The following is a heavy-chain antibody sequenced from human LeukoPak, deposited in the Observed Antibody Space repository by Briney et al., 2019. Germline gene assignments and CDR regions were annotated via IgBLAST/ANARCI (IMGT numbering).Heavy chain of an antibody. CDR2: ISGSGGST. V-gene: IGHV3-23*01. CDR1: GFTFSSYA. CDR3: AKCRIQIQLWPKSHYYFDY. Sequence: GGSLRLSCAASGFTFSSYAMSWVRQAPGKGLEWVSAISGSGGSTYYADSVKGRFTISRDNSKNTLYLQMNSLRAEDTAVYYCAKCRIQIQLWPKSHYYFDYWGQGTLVTVSS. D-gene: IGHD5-18*01. J-gene: IGHJ4*02.